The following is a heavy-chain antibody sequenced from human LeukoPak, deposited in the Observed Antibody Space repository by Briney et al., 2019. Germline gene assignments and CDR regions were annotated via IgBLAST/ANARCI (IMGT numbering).Heavy chain of an antibody. CDR2: ISAYNGNT. CDR1: GYTFTSYG. CDR3: AREEYSGYDCYSELLDP. D-gene: IGHD5-12*01. J-gene: IGHJ5*02. Sequence: ASVKVSCKASGYTFTSYGISWVRQAPGQGVEWMGWISAYNGNTNYAQKFQGRVTMTTDTSTSTAYMELRSLRSDDTAVYYCAREEYSGYDCYSELLDPWGQGTLVTVSS. V-gene: IGHV1-18*04.